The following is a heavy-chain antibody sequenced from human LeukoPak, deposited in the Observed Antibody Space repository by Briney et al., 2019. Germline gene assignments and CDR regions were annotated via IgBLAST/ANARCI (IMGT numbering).Heavy chain of an antibody. CDR1: GFTFSDYY. V-gene: IGHV3-11*01. Sequence: GGSLRLSCAASGFTFSDYYMSYIRQAPGKGLEWLSYISTSGSVMYYADSVKGRFTISRDNANNSLYLQMNSLRAEDTAVYYCARVRRGGRPTDAFEIWGQGTMVTVSS. CDR3: ARVRRGGRPTDAFEI. D-gene: IGHD4-23*01. J-gene: IGHJ3*02. CDR2: ISTSGSVM.